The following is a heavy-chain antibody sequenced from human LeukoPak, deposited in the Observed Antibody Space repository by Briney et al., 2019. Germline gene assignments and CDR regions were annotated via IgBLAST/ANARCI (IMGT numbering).Heavy chain of an antibody. Sequence: ASVKVSCKASGYTLTSYGISWVRQAPGQGLEWMGWISAYNGNTNYAQKLQGRVTMTTDTSTSTAYMELRSLRSDDTAVYYCARDLTDYDFWSGYYLPGDYWGQGTLVTVSS. CDR2: ISAYNGNT. J-gene: IGHJ4*02. CDR1: GYTLTSYG. V-gene: IGHV1-18*01. D-gene: IGHD3-3*01. CDR3: ARDLTDYDFWSGYYLPGDY.